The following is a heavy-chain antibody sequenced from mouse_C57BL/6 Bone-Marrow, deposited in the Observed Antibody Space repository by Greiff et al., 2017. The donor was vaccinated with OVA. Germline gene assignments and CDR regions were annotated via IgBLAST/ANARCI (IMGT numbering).Heavy chain of an antibody. CDR2: IYPGDGDT. Sequence: QVQLQQSGPELVKPGASVKISCKASGYAFSSSWMNWVKQRPGKGLEWIGRIYPGDGDTNYNGKFKGQAILTADKSSSTAYMQLSSLTSEDSAVYVCARGGTVVADWYFDVWGTGTTVTVSS. CDR1: GYAFSSSW. D-gene: IGHD1-1*01. CDR3: ARGGTVVADWYFDV. V-gene: IGHV1-82*01. J-gene: IGHJ1*03.